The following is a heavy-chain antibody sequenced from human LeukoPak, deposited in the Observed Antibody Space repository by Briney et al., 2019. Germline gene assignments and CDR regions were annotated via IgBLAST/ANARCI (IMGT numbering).Heavy chain of an antibody. D-gene: IGHD3-22*01. CDR2: VYYSGST. V-gene: IGHV4-59*11. CDR3: ARGGTPITMIVVESNWFDP. CDR1: GDSINSLDL. Sequence: PSGTLSLTCTVSGDSINSLDLWSWVRQPPGKGLEWIGNVYYSGSTDSNPSLKSRLTMSVDTSKNQFSMKLSSVTAADTAVYYCARGGTPITMIVVESNWFDPWGQGTRVTVSS. J-gene: IGHJ5*02.